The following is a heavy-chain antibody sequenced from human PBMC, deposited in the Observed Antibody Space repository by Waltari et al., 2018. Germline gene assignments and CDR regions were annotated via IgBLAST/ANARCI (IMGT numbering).Heavy chain of an antibody. CDR2: TSGGGTT. Sequence: EVQLVESGGGLIQPGGSLRLSCAASGFIVRSTYLSWVRPAPGRGLEWVSATSGGGTTYYAESVKGRFTVSRDNSKNTLYLQMNSLRVEDTAFYYCAGRGEEAPGASGWAWGYGFWGQGTLVTVSS. V-gene: IGHV3-53*01. CDR3: AGRGEEAPGASGWAWGYGF. D-gene: IGHD2-2*01. J-gene: IGHJ4*02. CDR1: GFIVRSTY.